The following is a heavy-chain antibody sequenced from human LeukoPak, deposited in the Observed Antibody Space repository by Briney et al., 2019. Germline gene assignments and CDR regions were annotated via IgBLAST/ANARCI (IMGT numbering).Heavy chain of an antibody. J-gene: IGHJ4*02. CDR2: IYDNGSTKSGST. CDR3: AKHGRLADFDY. Sequence: SETLSLTCTVSGASINSYYWSWVRQPPGKGLEWIGYIYDNGSTKSGSTNSNPSLKGRVTLSVDTSKNQFSLKLSSVTAADTAVYYCAKHGRLADFDYWGQGTLVTVSS. D-gene: IGHD2-15*01. V-gene: IGHV4-59*08. CDR1: GASINSYY.